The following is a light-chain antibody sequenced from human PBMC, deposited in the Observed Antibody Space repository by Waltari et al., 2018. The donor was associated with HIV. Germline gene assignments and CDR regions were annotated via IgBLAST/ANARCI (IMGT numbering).Light chain of an antibody. Sequence: QSVLTQPHSASGTPGQRVTISCSRSSPNIGSNTVNWYQQLPGTAPKLLIYSNNQRPSGGPYRFSGSKSGTSASLAISGLQSEDEADYYCAAWDYILNVWVFCGGTKLTVL. CDR1: SPNIGSNT. CDR3: AAWDYILNVWV. V-gene: IGLV1-44*01. J-gene: IGLJ3*02. CDR2: SNN.